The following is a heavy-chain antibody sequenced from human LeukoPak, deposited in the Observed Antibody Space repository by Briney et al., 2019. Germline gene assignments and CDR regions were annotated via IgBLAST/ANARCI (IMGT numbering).Heavy chain of an antibody. CDR1: GFTFSSYA. CDR2: ISGCGGST. CDR3: AKDLPHSKTYYYGMDV. J-gene: IGHJ6*01. V-gene: IGHV3-23*01. Sequence: GGALRLSCAASGFTFSSYAMSWVRQAPGKGLEWVSAISGCGGSTYYADSVKGRFTISRDNSKNTLYLQMNSLRAEDTAVYYCAKDLPHSKTYYYGMDVWGEGTTVTVS.